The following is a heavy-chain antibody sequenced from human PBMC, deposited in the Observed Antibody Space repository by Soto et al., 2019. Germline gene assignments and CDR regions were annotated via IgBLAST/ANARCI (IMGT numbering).Heavy chain of an antibody. CDR2: IYYSGST. CDR3: ARDKNQGVAVAGIYYYYYGMDV. D-gene: IGHD6-19*01. Sequence: PSETLSLTCTVSGGSVSSGSYYWSWIRQPPGKGLEWIGYIYYSGSTNYNPSLKSRVTISVDTSKNKSSLKLSSVTAADTAVYYCARDKNQGVAVAGIYYYYYGMDVWGQGTTVTVSS. V-gene: IGHV4-61*01. CDR1: GGSVSSGSYY. J-gene: IGHJ6*02.